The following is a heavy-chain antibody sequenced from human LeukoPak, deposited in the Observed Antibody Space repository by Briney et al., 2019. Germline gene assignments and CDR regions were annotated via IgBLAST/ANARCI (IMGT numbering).Heavy chain of an antibody. V-gene: IGHV4-30-4*07. CDR3: ARTMVRGRDSDY. J-gene: IGHJ4*02. Sequence: PSQTLSLTCAVSGGSISSGGYSWSWIRQPPGKGLEWIGYIYYSGSTYYNPSLKSRVTISVDTSKNQFSLKLSSVTAADTAVYYCARTMVRGRDSDYWGQGTLVTVSS. D-gene: IGHD3-10*01. CDR1: GGSISSGGYS. CDR2: IYYSGST.